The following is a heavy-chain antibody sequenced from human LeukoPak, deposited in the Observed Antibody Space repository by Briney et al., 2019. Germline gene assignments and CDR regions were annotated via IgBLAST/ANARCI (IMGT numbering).Heavy chain of an antibody. Sequence: SETLSLTCAVSGGSITSSHWWRWARQPPGKGLEWIGEIYHGGTTNYNPSLESRVIMSVDKSKNQFSLNLSSVTAADTAVYYCATYAYGGDYGSYYFDYWGQGTLVTVSS. CDR2: IYHGGTT. J-gene: IGHJ4*02. CDR3: ATYAYGGDYGSYYFDY. V-gene: IGHV4-4*02. CDR1: GGSITSSHW. D-gene: IGHD4-17*01.